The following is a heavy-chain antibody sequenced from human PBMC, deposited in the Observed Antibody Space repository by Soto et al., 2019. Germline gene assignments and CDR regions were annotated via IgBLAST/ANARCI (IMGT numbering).Heavy chain of an antibody. CDR3: AKDLSRFIAVAVAFDI. J-gene: IGHJ3*02. CDR1: GFTFSSYA. D-gene: IGHD6-19*01. CDR2: ISGSGGST. V-gene: IGHV3-23*01. Sequence: GGSLRLSCAASGFTFSSYAMSWVRQAPGKGLEWVSAISGSGGSTYYADSVKGRFAISRDNSKNTLYLQMNSLRAEDTAVYYCAKDLSRFIAVAVAFDIWGQGTMVTVS.